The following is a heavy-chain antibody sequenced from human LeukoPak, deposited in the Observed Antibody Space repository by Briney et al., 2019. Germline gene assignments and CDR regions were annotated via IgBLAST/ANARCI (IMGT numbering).Heavy chain of an antibody. CDR1: GFTFSSYA. CDR3: AKAGYSGNFDY. Sequence: GGSLRLSCAASGFTFSSYAMSWVRQAPGKGLEWVAVIWHDGSNKYYADSVKGRFTISRDNSKNTLYLQMNSLRAEDTAVYYCAKAGYSGNFDYWGQGTLVTVSS. D-gene: IGHD5-12*01. V-gene: IGHV3-33*08. J-gene: IGHJ4*02. CDR2: IWHDGSNK.